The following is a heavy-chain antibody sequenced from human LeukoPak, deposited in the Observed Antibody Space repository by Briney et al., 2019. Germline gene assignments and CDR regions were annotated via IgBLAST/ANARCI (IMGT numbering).Heavy chain of an antibody. D-gene: IGHD2-2*02. V-gene: IGHV4-4*07. J-gene: IGHJ4*02. CDR3: ARVTRYCGSTSCYTTFDY. CDR2: IYTSGST. CDR1: GGSISSYY. Sequence: PSETLSLTCTVSGGSISSYYWSWIRQPAGKGLEWIGRIYTSGSTNYNPSLKSRVTMSVDTSKNQFSLKLSSVTAADTAVYYCARVTRYCGSTSCYTTFDYWGQGTLVTVSS.